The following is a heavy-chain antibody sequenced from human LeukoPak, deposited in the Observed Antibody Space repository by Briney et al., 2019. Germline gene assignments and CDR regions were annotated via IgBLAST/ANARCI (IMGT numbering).Heavy chain of an antibody. CDR1: GGYISSSSYH. J-gene: IGHJ4*02. Sequence: SETLSLTCTVSGGYISSSSYHWGSIRQPPGKGLEWIGSISYTGSTYYNPSLKSRVSISADTSKNQFSLKLSSVTAADTAIYYCARSFGYSYGLPFDYWGQGNLVTVSS. CDR2: ISYTGST. D-gene: IGHD5-18*01. CDR3: ARSFGYSYGLPFDY. V-gene: IGHV4-39*01.